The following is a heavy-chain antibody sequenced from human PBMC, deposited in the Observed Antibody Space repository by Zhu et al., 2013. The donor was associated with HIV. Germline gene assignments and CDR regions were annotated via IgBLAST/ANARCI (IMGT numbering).Heavy chain of an antibody. Sequence: EVQLVQSGAEVKKPGESLKISCKGSGYSFTTYWIGWVRQMPGKGLEWMGIIYPGDSDTRYSPSFQGQVTISADKSISTAYLQWSSLKASDAAMYYCARRSLGGVLRDALDIWGQGTMVTVSS. CDR3: ARRSLGGVLRDALDI. CDR2: IYPGDSDT. V-gene: IGHV5-51*01. D-gene: IGHD3-3*01. CDR1: GYSFTTYW. J-gene: IGHJ3*02.